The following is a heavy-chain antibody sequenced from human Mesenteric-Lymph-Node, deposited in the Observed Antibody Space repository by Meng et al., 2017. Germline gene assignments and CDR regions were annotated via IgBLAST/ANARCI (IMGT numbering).Heavy chain of an antibody. J-gene: IGHJ6*02. CDR3: ARDGIAADYYYYGMDV. D-gene: IGHD6-13*01. V-gene: IGHV1-18*01. CDR1: GYTFTSYG. Sequence: ASVKVSCKASGYTFTSYGISWVRQAPGQGLEWMGWISAYNGNTNYAQKLQGRVTMTTDTSTSTAYMELRSLRSDDTAVYYCARDGIAADYYYYGMDVWGQGTKVTVSS. CDR2: ISAYNGNT.